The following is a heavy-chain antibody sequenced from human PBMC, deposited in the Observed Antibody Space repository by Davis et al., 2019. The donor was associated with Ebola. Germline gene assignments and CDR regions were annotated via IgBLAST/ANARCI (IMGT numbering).Heavy chain of an antibody. V-gene: IGHV1-3*01. CDR2: INAGNGNT. J-gene: IGHJ6*02. Sequence: VSVKVSCKASGYTFTSYAMHWVRQAPGQRLEWMGWINAGNGNTKYSQKFQGRVTITRDTSASTAYMELSSLRSEDTAVYYCARVLIAAATYYYYGMDVWGQGTTVTVSS. CDR3: ARVLIAAATYYYYGMDV. CDR1: GYTFTSYA. D-gene: IGHD6-13*01.